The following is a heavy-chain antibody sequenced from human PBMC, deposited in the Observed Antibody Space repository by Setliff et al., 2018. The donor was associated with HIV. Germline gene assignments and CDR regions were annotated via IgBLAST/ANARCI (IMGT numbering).Heavy chain of an antibody. V-gene: IGHV1-24*01. CDR3: ARGRGLGGGRDY. D-gene: IGHD2-15*01. CDR1: GYILTELS. J-gene: IGHJ4*02. Sequence: ASVKVSCKVSGYILTELSRHWVRQAPGKGLEWMGGIIPIFGTTHYAQKFQGRVTMTRNTSISTAYMELSSLRSEDTAVYYCARGRGLGGGRDYWGQGTLVTVSS. CDR2: IIPIFGTT.